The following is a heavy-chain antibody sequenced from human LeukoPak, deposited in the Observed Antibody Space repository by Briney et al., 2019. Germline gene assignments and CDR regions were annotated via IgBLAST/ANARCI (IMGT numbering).Heavy chain of an antibody. CDR2: VNHGGSS. Sequence: KSSETLSLTCAVYGGTLIDYYWTWIRQPPGKGLEWIGEVNHGGSSNYNPSLKNRVTISTDMSKNQFSLRLTSVSAADTAVYYCARISGLHNFDSWGQGTLVTVSS. CDR3: ARISGLHNFDS. J-gene: IGHJ4*02. CDR1: GGTLIDYY. V-gene: IGHV4-34*01. D-gene: IGHD4-11*01.